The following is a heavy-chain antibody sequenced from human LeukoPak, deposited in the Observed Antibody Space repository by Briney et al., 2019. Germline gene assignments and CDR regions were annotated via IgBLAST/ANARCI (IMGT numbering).Heavy chain of an antibody. CDR3: ARDQSGSYWLDY. V-gene: IGHV4-59*01. Sequence: KPSETLSLTCTVSGGSISSYYWSWIRQPPGKGLEWIGYIYYSGSTNYNPSLKSRVTISVDTSKNQFSLKLSSVTAADTAVYYCARDQSGSYWLDYWGQGTLVTVSS. J-gene: IGHJ4*02. D-gene: IGHD1-26*01. CDR2: IYYSGST. CDR1: GGSISSYY.